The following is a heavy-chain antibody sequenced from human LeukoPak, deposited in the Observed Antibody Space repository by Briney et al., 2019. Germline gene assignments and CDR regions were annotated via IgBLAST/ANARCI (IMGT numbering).Heavy chain of an antibody. J-gene: IGHJ4*02. CDR2: IIPIFGTA. CDR1: GGTFSSYA. V-gene: IGHV1-69*13. Sequence: SVKVSCKASGGTFSSYAISWVRRAPGQGLEWVGGIIPIFGTANYAQKFQGRVTITADESTSTAYMELSSLGSEDTAVYYCASFGVGALSWIYWGQGTLVTVSS. D-gene: IGHD1-26*01. CDR3: ASFGVGALSWIY.